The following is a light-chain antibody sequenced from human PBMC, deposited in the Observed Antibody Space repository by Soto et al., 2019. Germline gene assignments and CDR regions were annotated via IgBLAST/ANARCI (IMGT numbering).Light chain of an antibody. J-gene: IGKJ1*01. CDR1: QSIGRN. CDR3: QQSYSNPPT. CDR2: PSS. Sequence: DIHMTQSPASLSASVGYRFTISCRASQSIGRNLNWYQQKPGKAPTLLIFPSSSLQSGVPSRFSGSGSGTDFILTISSLQPEDFETYYCQQSYSNPPTFGQGTKVDIK. V-gene: IGKV1-39*01.